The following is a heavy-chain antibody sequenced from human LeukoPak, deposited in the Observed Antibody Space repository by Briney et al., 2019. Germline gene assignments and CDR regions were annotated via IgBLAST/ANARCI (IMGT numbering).Heavy chain of an antibody. CDR3: AKAPLAAFDY. CDR1: GGSISSSSYY. J-gene: IGHJ4*02. D-gene: IGHD6-13*01. Sequence: SETLSLTCTVSGGSISSSSYYWGWIRQPPGKGLEWIGSIYYSGSTHYSPSLKSRVTISVDTSKNQFSLKLSSVTAADTAVYYCAKAPLAAFDYWGQGTLVTVSS. V-gene: IGHV4-39*01. CDR2: IYYSGST.